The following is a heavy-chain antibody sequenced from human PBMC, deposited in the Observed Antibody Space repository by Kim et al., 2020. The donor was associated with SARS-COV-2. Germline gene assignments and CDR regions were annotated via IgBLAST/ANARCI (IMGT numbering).Heavy chain of an antibody. Sequence: ASVKVSCKVSGYTLTELSMHWVRQAPGKGLEWMGGFDPEDGETIYAQKFQGRVTMTEDTSTDTAYMELSSLRSEDTAVYYCAAPTREWELLSDGAFDIWGQGTMVTVSS. CDR3: AAPTREWELLSDGAFDI. V-gene: IGHV1-24*01. D-gene: IGHD1-26*01. J-gene: IGHJ3*02. CDR2: FDPEDGET. CDR1: GYTLTELS.